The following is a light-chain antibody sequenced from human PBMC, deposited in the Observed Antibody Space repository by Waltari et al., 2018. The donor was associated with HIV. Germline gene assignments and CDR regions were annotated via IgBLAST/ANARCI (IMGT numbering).Light chain of an antibody. CDR1: NDNASYQG. CDR3: AAWDTSLNGWV. Sequence: QARLTQPPSVSADFGQTATFTCTANNDNASYQGVVWLKQHRAHPPKGIFYRNSVRPPGIPMRFSASRSGNTASLTIAGLLAEDEADYYCAAWDTSLNGWVFGGGTQLTVL. V-gene: IGLV10-54*01. CDR2: RNS. J-gene: IGLJ3*02.